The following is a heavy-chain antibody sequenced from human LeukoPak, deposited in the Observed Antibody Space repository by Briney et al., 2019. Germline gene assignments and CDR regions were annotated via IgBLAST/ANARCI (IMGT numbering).Heavy chain of an antibody. D-gene: IGHD2-21*01. CDR2: ISGSGTAT. CDR1: GFAFSSYA. J-gene: IGHJ4*02. CDR3: ARGVGGADY. V-gene: IGHV3-23*01. Sequence: PGGSLRLSCAASGFAFSSYAMTWVRQAPGKGLEWVSAISGSGTATYYADSVKGRFTISRDNAKNSLYLQMNSLRAEDTAVYYCARGVGGADYWGQGTLVTVSS.